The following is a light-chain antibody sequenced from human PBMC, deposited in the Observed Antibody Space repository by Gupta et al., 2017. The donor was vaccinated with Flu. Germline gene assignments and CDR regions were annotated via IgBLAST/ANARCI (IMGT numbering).Light chain of an antibody. CDR1: TLTKKD. CDR2: ENK. CDR3: YSSDRRGDSRGL. J-gene: IGLJ3*02. V-gene: IGLV3-10*01. Sequence: TARNTRSGDTLTKKDGYWYQQKTGQAPRLIIYENKERHSGIPERVSGSSSGTGATLTINGAHGEDEADYFCYSSDRRGDSRGLFGGGTKVSVL.